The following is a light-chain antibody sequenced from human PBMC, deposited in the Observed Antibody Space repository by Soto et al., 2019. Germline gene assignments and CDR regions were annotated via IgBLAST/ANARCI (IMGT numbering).Light chain of an antibody. CDR1: SSDVGSYNL. J-gene: IGLJ2*01. CDR2: EGT. V-gene: IGLV2-23*01. Sequence: QSALTQPASVSGSPGQSITISCTGTSSDVGSYNLVSWYRQHPGKAPKLMIYEGTNRPSGVSNRFSGSKSGNTASLTISGLQAEDEAHYYCSSYAGRVVFGGGTKLTVL. CDR3: SSYAGRVV.